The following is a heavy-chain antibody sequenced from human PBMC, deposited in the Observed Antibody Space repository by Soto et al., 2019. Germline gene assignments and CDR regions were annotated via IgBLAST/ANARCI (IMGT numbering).Heavy chain of an antibody. Sequence: QITLKESGPTLVKPTQTLTLTCTFSGFSLSTSGVGVGWIRQPPGKALEWLALIYWDDDKRYSPSLKSRLTITKDTAKNQVVLTLTNMDPVDTATYSCAHAPFLWFWIDAFDIWGQGTLVTVSS. CDR1: GFSLSTSGVG. J-gene: IGHJ3*02. D-gene: IGHD2-2*03. CDR2: IYWDDDK. CDR3: AHAPFLWFWIDAFDI. V-gene: IGHV2-5*02.